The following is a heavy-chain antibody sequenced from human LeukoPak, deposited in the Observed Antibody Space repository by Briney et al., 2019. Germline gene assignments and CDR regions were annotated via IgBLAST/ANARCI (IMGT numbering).Heavy chain of an antibody. V-gene: IGHV3-23*01. D-gene: IGHD5-18*01. Sequence: GGSLRLSCAASGFTFSSYAMSWVRQAPGKGLDWVSGITASGGSTYYADSVKGRFTISRDNSKNTLYLQMSSLRAEDTAVYYCAKPHTAMPIYYFDYWGQGTLVTVSS. CDR3: AKPHTAMPIYYFDY. J-gene: IGHJ4*02. CDR2: ITASGGST. CDR1: GFTFSSYA.